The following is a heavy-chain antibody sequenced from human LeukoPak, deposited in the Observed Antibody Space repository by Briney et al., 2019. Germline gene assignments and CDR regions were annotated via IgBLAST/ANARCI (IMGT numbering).Heavy chain of an antibody. Sequence: GGSLRLSCAASGFTVSSNYMSWVRQAPGKGLEWVAVISYDGSNKYYADSVKGRFTISRDNSKNTLYLQMNSLRAEDTAVYYCARGHQSSDAFDIWGQGTMDTVSS. CDR3: ARGHQSSDAFDI. D-gene: IGHD2-2*01. V-gene: IGHV3-30-3*01. CDR2: ISYDGSNK. J-gene: IGHJ3*02. CDR1: GFTVSSNY.